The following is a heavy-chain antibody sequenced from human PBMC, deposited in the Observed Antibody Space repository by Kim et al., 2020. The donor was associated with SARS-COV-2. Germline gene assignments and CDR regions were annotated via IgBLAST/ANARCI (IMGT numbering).Heavy chain of an antibody. CDR3: ARGRSGTRFDY. V-gene: IGHV3-11*01. CDR2: ISSSGSSI. J-gene: IGHJ4*02. D-gene: IGHD1-1*01. Sequence: GGSLRLSCAVSGFTFNDYYMSWIRQAPGKGLEWVSYISSSGSSIYYADSVKGRLTISRDNAKNSLYLQMNSLIAEDTAVYYCARGRSGTRFDYWGQGTLVTVSS. CDR1: GFTFNDYY.